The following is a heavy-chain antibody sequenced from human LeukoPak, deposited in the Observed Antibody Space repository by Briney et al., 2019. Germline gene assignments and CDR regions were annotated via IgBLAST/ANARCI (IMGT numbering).Heavy chain of an antibody. Sequence: PRGSLRLSCAASGFTFCSYSMNWGRQAPGQGLEGVSSISTTSTYIYNADAETARFTISRDNAKNSLYLQINSFSAEGEAVYYCAGDFPGFDPWGQGTLVTVSS. CDR2: ISTTSTYI. CDR1: GFTFCSYS. CDR3: AGDFPGFDP. V-gene: IGHV3-21*01. J-gene: IGHJ5*02.